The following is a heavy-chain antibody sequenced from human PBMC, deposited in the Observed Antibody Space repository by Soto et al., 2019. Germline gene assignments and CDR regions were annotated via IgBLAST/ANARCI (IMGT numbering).Heavy chain of an antibody. Sequence: GSLLLTCSASGCTFSSNSMNGVRQAPGKGQEWVSSISSSSSYIYYADSVKGRFTIARDNAKNSLYLQMNSLRAEDTAVYYWARDPYQPLGSCSGGSCYQINWFDPWGQGTLVTVYS. CDR1: GCTFSSNS. D-gene: IGHD2-15*01. J-gene: IGHJ5*02. CDR3: ARDPYQPLGSCSGGSCYQINWFDP. CDR2: ISSSSSYI. V-gene: IGHV3-21*01.